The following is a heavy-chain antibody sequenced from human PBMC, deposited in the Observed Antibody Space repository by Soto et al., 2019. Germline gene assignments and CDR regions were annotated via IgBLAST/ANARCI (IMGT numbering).Heavy chain of an antibody. CDR1: GGSFSGYY. J-gene: IGHJ4*02. V-gene: IGHV4-34*01. Sequence: QVQLQQWGAGLLKPSETLSLTCAVYGGSFSGYYWSWIRQPPGKGLEWIGEINHSGSTNYNPSLKGRVTISVDTSKNQFSLKLSSVTAADTAVYYCARGNYYGSGSYPPFDYWGQGTLVTVSS. CDR3: ARGNYYGSGSYPPFDY. CDR2: INHSGST. D-gene: IGHD3-10*01.